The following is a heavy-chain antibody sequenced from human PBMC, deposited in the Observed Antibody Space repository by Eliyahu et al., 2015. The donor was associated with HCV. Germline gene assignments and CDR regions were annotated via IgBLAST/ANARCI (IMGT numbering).Heavy chain of an antibody. Sequence: EVQLVESGGGLIQPGGSLRLSXXASGFXFGXSXXRWVRQVPGKGLVSVXRINGDATITTYADSVKGRFTIFRDNTRNTLYLQMNNLRAEDTGVYYCAREGGEICTHAKCFNWFDPWGQGTLVTVSS. CDR1: GFXFGXSX. CDR2: INGDATIT. V-gene: IGHV3-74*01. CDR3: AREGGEICTHAKCFNWFDP. J-gene: IGHJ5*02. D-gene: IGHD2-8*01.